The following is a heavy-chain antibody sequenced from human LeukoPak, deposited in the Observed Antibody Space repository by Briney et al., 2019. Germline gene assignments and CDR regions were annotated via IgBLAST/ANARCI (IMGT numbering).Heavy chain of an antibody. Sequence: ASVKVSCKASGGTFSSHAISWVRQAPGQGLEWMGGIIPIFGTANYAQKFQGRVTITADESTSTAYMELSSLRSEDTAVYYCATGGSYYYYGMDVWGQGTTVTVSS. CDR3: ATGGSYYYYGMDV. D-gene: IGHD1-26*01. CDR2: IIPIFGTA. CDR1: GGTFSSHA. J-gene: IGHJ6*02. V-gene: IGHV1-69*13.